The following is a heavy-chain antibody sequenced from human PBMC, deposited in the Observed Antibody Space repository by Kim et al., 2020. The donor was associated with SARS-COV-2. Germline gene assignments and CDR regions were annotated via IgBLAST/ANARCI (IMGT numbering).Heavy chain of an antibody. V-gene: IGHV3-43*02. CDR2: ISADGGTT. CDR1: GFTFDDHA. D-gene: IGHD6-6*01. Sequence: GGSLRLSCTASGFTFDDHAMHWVRQPPGKGLEWVSLISADGGTTDFAESVRGRFTISRVHSKRSLYLHMNSLRTEDTALYYCARGRGSSAWGYYYYYMDV. CDR3: ARGRGSSAWGYYYYYMDV. J-gene: IGHJ6*03.